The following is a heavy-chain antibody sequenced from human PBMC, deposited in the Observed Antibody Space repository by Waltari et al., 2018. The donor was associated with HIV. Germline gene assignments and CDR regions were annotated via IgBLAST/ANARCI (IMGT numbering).Heavy chain of an antibody. CDR1: GDAVLTNRVA. V-gene: IGHV6-1*01. J-gene: IGHJ3*02. CDR3: ARGTPVSARVDVFDI. CDR2: TYYRSKWYR. Sequence: QVQLQQSGPRLVKPSQTLSVTCAISGDAVLTNRVAWNWIRQSPSRGLEWLGRTYYRSKWYRDYSLSVKSRINITADVSKNQFSLLLHSVTPEDTSLYFCARGTPVSARVDVFDIWGQGTPVTVSS. D-gene: IGHD6-19*01.